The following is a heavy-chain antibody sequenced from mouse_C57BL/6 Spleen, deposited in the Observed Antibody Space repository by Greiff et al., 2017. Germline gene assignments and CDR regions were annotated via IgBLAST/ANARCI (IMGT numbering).Heavy chain of an antibody. CDR2: ILPGSGSS. V-gene: IGHV1-9*01. Sequence: QVQLKESGAELMKPGASVKLSCKATGYTFTGYWIEWVKQRPRHGLEWIGEILPGSGSSNYNDNFKGKATFTANTSSNTAYMQLRSLTTEDSAIYYCARRRSSDTYAMDYWGQGTSVTVSS. CDR3: ARRRSSDTYAMDY. J-gene: IGHJ4*01. D-gene: IGHD1-1*01. CDR1: GYTFTGYW.